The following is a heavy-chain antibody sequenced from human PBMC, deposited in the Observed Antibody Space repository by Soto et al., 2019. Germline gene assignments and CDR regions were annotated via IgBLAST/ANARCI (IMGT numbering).Heavy chain of an antibody. D-gene: IGHD5-12*01. CDR3: ARERGYSGYDYGLPYYYGMDV. CDR2: IIPIFGTA. Sequence: SVKVSCKASGGTFSSYAISWVRQAPGQGLEWMGGIIPIFGTANYAQKFQGRVTITADESTSTAYMELSSLRSEDTAVYYCARERGYSGYDYGLPYYYGMDVWAQGTTVTVSS. CDR1: GGTFSSYA. J-gene: IGHJ6*02. V-gene: IGHV1-69*13.